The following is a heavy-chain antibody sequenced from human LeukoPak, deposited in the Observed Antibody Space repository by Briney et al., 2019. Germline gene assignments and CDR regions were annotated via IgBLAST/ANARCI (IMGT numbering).Heavy chain of an antibody. CDR2: ISGSGGST. V-gene: IGHV3-23*01. J-gene: IGHJ3*02. D-gene: IGHD5-18*01. CDR1: GFTFSSYA. CDR3: AKGQEIQPEYPIPNAFDI. Sequence: GGSLRLSCAASGFTFSSYAMSWVRQAPGKGLEWVSAISGSGGSTYYADSVKGRFTISRDNSKNTLYLQMNSLRAEDTAVYYCAKGQEIQPEYPIPNAFDIWGQGTMVTVSS.